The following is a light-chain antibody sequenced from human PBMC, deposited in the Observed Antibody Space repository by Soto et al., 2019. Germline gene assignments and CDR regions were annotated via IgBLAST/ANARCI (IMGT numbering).Light chain of an antibody. Sequence: QSVLTQPPSASGSPGQSVTISCTGTSSDVGGYNYVSWYQQHSGKAPKLMIYEVSKRPSGVPDRFSGSKSGNTASLTVSGLQAEDEADYYCNSYAGSNNFGFGTGTKVTVL. CDR2: EVS. CDR1: SSDVGGYNY. CDR3: NSYAGSNNFG. J-gene: IGLJ1*01. V-gene: IGLV2-8*01.